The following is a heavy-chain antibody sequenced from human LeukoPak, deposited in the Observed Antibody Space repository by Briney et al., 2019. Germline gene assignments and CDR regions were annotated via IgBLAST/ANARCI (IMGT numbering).Heavy chain of an antibody. CDR1: GFTFSSYW. D-gene: IGHD6-13*01. V-gene: IGHV3-74*01. CDR3: ARAAAGFDY. Sequence: PGGTLRLSCAAYGFTFSSYWMRWVRQAPGKGLGWVSRINSDGSRTSYADSVKGRFTISRDNAKNTLYLQMNSLSAEDTAVYYCARAAAGFDYWGQGTLVTVSS. J-gene: IGHJ4*02. CDR2: INSDGSRT.